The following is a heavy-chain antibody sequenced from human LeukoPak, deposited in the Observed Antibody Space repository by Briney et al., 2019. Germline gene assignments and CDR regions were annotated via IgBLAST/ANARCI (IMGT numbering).Heavy chain of an antibody. V-gene: IGHV3-30-3*01. CDR1: GFTFSSYA. Sequence: GGSLRLSCAASGFTFSSYAMHWVRQAPGKGLEWVAVISDDASNKYYTDSVKGRFTISRDNSKNMLYLQMDSLRVEDTAVYHCAREEYGGVYFDYWGQGTLVTVSS. J-gene: IGHJ4*02. CDR2: ISDDASNK. D-gene: IGHD4-23*01. CDR3: AREEYGGVYFDY.